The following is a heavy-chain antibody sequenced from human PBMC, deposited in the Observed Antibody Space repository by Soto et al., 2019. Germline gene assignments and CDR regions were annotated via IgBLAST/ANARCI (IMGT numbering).Heavy chain of an antibody. V-gene: IGHV1-69*08. Sequence: QVQLVQSGAEVKKPRSSVRVSCKASGTIFSSYTISWVRQAPGQGLEWMGRIIPILGETNSAQKFQDRVTHTADKSTNTAYLERNSLRLEDTAVYYCARGLGGRMDDWGQATRVTVSS. J-gene: IGHJ6*02. CDR3: ARGLGGRMDD. D-gene: IGHD3-16*01. CDR1: GTIFSSYT. CDR2: IIPILGET.